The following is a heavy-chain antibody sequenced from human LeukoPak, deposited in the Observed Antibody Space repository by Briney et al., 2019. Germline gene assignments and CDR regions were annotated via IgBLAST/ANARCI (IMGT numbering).Heavy chain of an antibody. V-gene: IGHV3-53*01. J-gene: IGHJ4*02. CDR3: ARGVEPLAANTLAY. CDR2: LYSDGNR. Sequence: QPGGSLRLSCAASGFTIITNDMTWVRQAPGKGREWGSVLYSDGNRKYADSVQGRFTISRDNSKNTLYLEMNSLSPDDTAVYYCARGVEPLAANTLAYWGQGTLVTVSS. D-gene: IGHD1-14*01. CDR1: GFTIITND.